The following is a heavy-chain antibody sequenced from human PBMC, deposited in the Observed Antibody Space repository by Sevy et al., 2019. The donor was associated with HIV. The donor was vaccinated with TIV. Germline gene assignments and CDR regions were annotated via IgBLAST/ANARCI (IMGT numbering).Heavy chain of an antibody. CDR1: RFTFSSDS. CDR2: ISSSSSYI. J-gene: IGHJ4*02. V-gene: IGHV3-21*01. CDR3: ARDLRDYDSSGYYYFGSYFDY. Sequence: GGSLRLSCAASRFTFSSDSMKWVRQAPGKGLEWVSYISSSSSYIYYAASVKGRLTISRDNAKNSPYLQMNSLRVEDKAVYYCARDLRDYDSSGYYYFGSYFDYWGQATLVTVSS. D-gene: IGHD3-22*01.